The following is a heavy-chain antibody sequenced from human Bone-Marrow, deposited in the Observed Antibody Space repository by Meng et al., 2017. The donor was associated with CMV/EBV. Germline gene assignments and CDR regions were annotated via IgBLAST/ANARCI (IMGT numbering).Heavy chain of an antibody. D-gene: IGHD3-22*01. CDR1: FSSYA. CDR3: ARGNYYDSSGYLDQFYYFDY. Sequence: FSSYAMHWVRQAPGKGLEWVAVISYDGSNKYYADSVKGRFTISRDNSKNTLYLQMNSLRAEDTAVYYCARGNYYDSSGYLDQFYYFDYWGQGTLVTVSS. V-gene: IGHV3-30-3*01. J-gene: IGHJ4*02. CDR2: ISYDGSNK.